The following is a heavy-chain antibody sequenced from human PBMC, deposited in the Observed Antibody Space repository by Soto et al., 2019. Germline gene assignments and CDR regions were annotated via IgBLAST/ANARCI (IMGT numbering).Heavy chain of an antibody. D-gene: IGHD6-13*01. CDR1: GVSMRTYF. CDR2: IHYSEPT. V-gene: IGHV4-59*01. J-gene: IGHJ4*02. CDR3: AAGEAISRTLAPYYLDF. Sequence: SETLSLTSTVSGVSMRTYFWTWIRQPPGKGLEGIGNIHYSEPTSFFPSYNPSLRSRVTSSEDTSKNQSSLKLLSVTTADTAGYCCAAGEAISRTLAPYYLDFWGQGTLVTVSS.